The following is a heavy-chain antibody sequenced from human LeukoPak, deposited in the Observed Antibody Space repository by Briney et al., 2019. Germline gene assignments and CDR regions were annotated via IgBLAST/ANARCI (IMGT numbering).Heavy chain of an antibody. Sequence: SETLSLTCTVSGGSISSYYWSWIRQPPGKGLEWIGYIYYSGSTNYNPSLKSRVTISVDTSKNQFSLKLSSVTAADTAVYYCARDQGPSITIFGVVIGREEEAFQHWGQGTLVTVSS. J-gene: IGHJ1*01. CDR1: GGSISSYY. V-gene: IGHV4-59*01. CDR2: IYYSGST. CDR3: ARDQGPSITIFGVVIGREEEAFQH. D-gene: IGHD3-3*01.